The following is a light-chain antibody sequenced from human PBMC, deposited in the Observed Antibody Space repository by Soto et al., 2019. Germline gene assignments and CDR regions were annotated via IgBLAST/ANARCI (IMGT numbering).Light chain of an antibody. J-gene: IGLJ3*02. Sequence: QSVLTQPPSASGTPGQRVTISCSGSSSNIGSHPVNWYQQLPGTAPKLLIYFNDQRPSGVPDRFSGSKSGTSASLAISGLRSEDEADYYCAAWDDSLSDRGVFGGGTQLTVL. CDR3: AAWDDSLSDRGV. V-gene: IGLV1-44*01. CDR1: SSNIGSHP. CDR2: FND.